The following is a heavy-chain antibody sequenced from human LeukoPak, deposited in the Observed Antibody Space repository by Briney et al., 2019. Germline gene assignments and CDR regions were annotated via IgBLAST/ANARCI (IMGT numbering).Heavy chain of an antibody. J-gene: IGHJ4*02. CDR3: ARGGLIPHDYGDPFDY. V-gene: IGHV4-34*01. CDR2: ITHSGST. CDR1: GGSFSGYY. Sequence: SETLSLTCAVYGGSFSGYYWSWIRQPPGKGLEWIGEITHSGSTNYNPSLKSRVTISVDTSKNQFSLKLSSVTAADTAVYYCARGGLIPHDYGDPFDYWGQGTLVTVSS. D-gene: IGHD4-17*01.